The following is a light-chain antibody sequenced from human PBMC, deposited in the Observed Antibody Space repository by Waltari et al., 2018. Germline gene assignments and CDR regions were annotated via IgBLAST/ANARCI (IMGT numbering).Light chain of an antibody. V-gene: IGKV3-20*01. J-gene: IGKJ1*01. CDR2: DAS. CDR1: QSVSRF. Sequence: EIVLTQSPGTLSLSPGERATLSCRASQSVSRFLAWYQQKPGQAPRLLIYDASNRATGIPDRFSGSGSGTDFSLTISRLEPEDFAVYYCQKYGSLPATFGQGTKVEIK. CDR3: QKYGSLPAT.